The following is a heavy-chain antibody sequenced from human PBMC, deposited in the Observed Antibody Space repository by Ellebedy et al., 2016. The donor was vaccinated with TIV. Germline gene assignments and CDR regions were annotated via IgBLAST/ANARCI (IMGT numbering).Heavy chain of an antibody. D-gene: IGHD1-26*01. CDR2: INHSGSP. J-gene: IGHJ5*02. V-gene: IGHV4-34*01. CDR1: GGSFSGYY. Sequence: MPSETLSLTCAVYGGSFSGYYWSWIRQPPGKGLEWIGEINHSGSPNYNPSLKRRVTISVDTSKTQFSLKLSSVTAADTAVYYWARGWRVGATMRMYWFDPWGQGTLVTVSS. CDR3: ARGWRVGATMRMYWFDP.